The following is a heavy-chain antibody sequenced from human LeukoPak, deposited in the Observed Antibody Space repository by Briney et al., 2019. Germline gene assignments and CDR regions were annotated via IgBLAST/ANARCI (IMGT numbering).Heavy chain of an antibody. CDR2: ITDTSRIM. V-gene: IGHV3-48*02. J-gene: IGHJ4*02. CDR3: ARVNSVSRAFDI. D-gene: IGHD1-26*01. Sequence: GGSLRLSCAASGFSFSDYNMNWVRQAPEKGLEWVSYITDTSRIMYYADSVRGRFTISRDNAKNSLYLQMHTLTDEDTAVYYCARVNSVSRAFDIWGQGTMVTVSS. CDR1: GFSFSDYN.